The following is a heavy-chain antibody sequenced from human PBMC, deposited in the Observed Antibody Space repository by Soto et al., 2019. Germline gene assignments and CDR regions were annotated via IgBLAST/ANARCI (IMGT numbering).Heavy chain of an antibody. V-gene: IGHV4-34*01. Sequence: SETLSLTCAVYGGSFSGYYWSWIRQPPGEGLEGIGESNHSGSTKYTPSLKSRDTIPVDTPKNQFSLKQSPVTAADTAVYYCASHDYRNGGYFDYWGQGTLVTVSS. D-gene: IGHD6-19*01. CDR2: SNHSGST. J-gene: IGHJ4*02. CDR3: ASHDYRNGGYFDY. CDR1: GGSFSGYY.